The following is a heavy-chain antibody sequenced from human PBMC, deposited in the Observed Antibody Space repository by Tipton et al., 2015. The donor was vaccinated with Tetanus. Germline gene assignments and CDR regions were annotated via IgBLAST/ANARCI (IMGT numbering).Heavy chain of an antibody. V-gene: IGHV4-61*08. CDR2: VSYSGRT. D-gene: IGHD3-3*01. CDR1: GGSVRSGDYS. CDR3: ARANYDFPKKGPFDS. J-gene: IGHJ4*02. Sequence: TLSLTCTVSGGSVRSGDYSWNWIQQPPGKGLEWLAYVSYSGRTNSNYSLKSRITISQDTSKNQFSLRLTSVTAADTAVYYCARANYDFPKKGPFDSWGQGTLVIVSS.